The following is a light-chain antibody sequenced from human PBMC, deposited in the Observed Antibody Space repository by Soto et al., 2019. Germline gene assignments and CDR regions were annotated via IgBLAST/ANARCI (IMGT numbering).Light chain of an antibody. CDR3: QQFGGSPPVS. Sequence: EIVLTQSPGTLSLSPGERATLSCRASQNVNSYYLAWYQQKPGQAPKLLIYSESSRATDIPDRFSGSGSGTDFTLTISRLDPEVSAVYYCQQFGGSPPVSFGGGTKVEIK. V-gene: IGKV3-20*01. J-gene: IGKJ4*01. CDR1: QNVNSYY. CDR2: SES.